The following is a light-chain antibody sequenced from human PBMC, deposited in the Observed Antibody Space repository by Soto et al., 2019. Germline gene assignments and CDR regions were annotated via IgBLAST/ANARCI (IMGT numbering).Light chain of an antibody. V-gene: IGKV1-6*01. CDR2: AAS. Sequence: ALQMTQSPSSLSASVGDRVTITCRASQGIRNDLGWYQQKPGKAPKLLIYAASSLQSGVPSRFSGSGSGTDFTLNISSLQPEDFATYYCLQDYNYPRTFGQGTKLEIK. CDR3: LQDYNYPRT. CDR1: QGIRND. J-gene: IGKJ2*01.